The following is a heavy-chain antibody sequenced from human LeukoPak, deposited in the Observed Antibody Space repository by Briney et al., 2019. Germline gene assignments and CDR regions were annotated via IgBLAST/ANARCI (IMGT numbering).Heavy chain of an antibody. Sequence: PGGSLRLSCAASGFTFSSYSMNWVRQAPGKGLGWVSSISSSSSYIYYADSVKGRFTIARDNAKKSLYLQMNSLRAEDTAVYYCASPYNSRWYELCYWGQGTLVTVSS. J-gene: IGHJ4*02. CDR2: ISSSSSYI. V-gene: IGHV3-21*01. CDR1: GFTFSSYS. CDR3: ASPYNSRWYELCY. D-gene: IGHD6-13*01.